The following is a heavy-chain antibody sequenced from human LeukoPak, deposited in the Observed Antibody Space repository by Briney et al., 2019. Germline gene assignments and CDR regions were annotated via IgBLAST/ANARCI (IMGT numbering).Heavy chain of an antibody. CDR1: GFTFSSYW. Sequence: GGSLRLSCAASGFTFSSYWMHWVRQAPGKGLVWVSRINSDGSSTSYADSVKGRFTISRDNSKNTLYLQMNSLRAEDTAVYYCAKADTAGPYFDYWGQGTLVTVSS. V-gene: IGHV3-74*01. CDR3: AKADTAGPYFDY. CDR2: INSDGSST. D-gene: IGHD5-18*01. J-gene: IGHJ4*02.